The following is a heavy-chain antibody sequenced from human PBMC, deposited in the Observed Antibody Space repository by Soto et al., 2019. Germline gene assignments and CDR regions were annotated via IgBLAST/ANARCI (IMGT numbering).Heavy chain of an antibody. CDR2: VYHSGKT. CDR1: GDYISSHY. Sequence: QVQLQESGPGLVKPSETLSLTCTVSGDYISSHYWSWIRQPPGKGLEWIGYVYHSGKTDSNPSLESRVTISVDTSKNQISLSLTSVTAADAAVYYCARPRGIAPAIWYFDLWGRGTLVTVSS. V-gene: IGHV4-59*08. D-gene: IGHD6-13*01. J-gene: IGHJ2*01. CDR3: ARPRGIAPAIWYFDL.